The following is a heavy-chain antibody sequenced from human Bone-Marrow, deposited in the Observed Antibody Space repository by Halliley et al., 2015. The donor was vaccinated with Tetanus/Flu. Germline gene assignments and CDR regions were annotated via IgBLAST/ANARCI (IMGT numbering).Heavy chain of an antibody. Sequence: TLSLTCSVSSGSINTHFWSWIRQPPGKGLEWIGCLYNGGSTSYNPSLKSRVTMSMDTSKNQFSLKLTSVTAAETAIYYCASGQKWLAFDYWGQGTLATVSS. V-gene: IGHV4-59*08. D-gene: IGHD6-19*01. CDR1: SGSINTHF. J-gene: IGHJ4*02. CDR2: LYNGGST. CDR3: ASGQKWLAFDY.